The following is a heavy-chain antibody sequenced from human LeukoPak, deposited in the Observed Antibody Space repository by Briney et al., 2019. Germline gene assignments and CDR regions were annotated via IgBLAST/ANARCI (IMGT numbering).Heavy chain of an antibody. CDR2: VNHSGDT. J-gene: IGHJ4*02. Sequence: SETLSLTCAVYGESFSDNYWTWIRQTPGKGLEWIGEVNHSGDTNYNPSLKSRVTLSVDTSKNQFSLKLTSVTAADTAVYYCASHAKDPNKWALDYWGQGTLVTVSS. CDR3: ASHAKDPNKWALDY. CDR1: GESFSDNY. V-gene: IGHV4-34*01. D-gene: IGHD1-26*01.